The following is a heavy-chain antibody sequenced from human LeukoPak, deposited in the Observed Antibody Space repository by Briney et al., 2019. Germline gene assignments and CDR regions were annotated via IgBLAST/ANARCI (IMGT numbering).Heavy chain of an antibody. CDR1: GFTFSSYA. J-gene: IGHJ6*02. CDR2: ISGSGGST. CDR3: AKPGHSSGWYYYGMDV. D-gene: IGHD6-19*01. V-gene: IGHV3-23*01. Sequence: GGSLTLSCAASGFTFSSYAMSWVRQAPGKGLEWVSAISGSGGSTYYADSVKGRFTISRDNSKNTLYLQMNSLRAEDTAVYYCAKPGHSSGWYYYGMDVWGQGTTVTVSS.